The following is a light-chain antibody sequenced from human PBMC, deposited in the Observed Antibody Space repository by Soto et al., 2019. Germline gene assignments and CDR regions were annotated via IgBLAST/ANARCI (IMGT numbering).Light chain of an antibody. Sequence: QSVLMQPASVSGAPGQRVTISCTGSCSNIGAGYDVHWYQQLPGTAPRLLIYGNSNRPSGVPDRFSGSKSGTSASLAITGLQAEDEADYYCQSYDSSLSGSVFGGGTKLTVL. J-gene: IGLJ2*01. V-gene: IGLV1-40*01. CDR2: GNS. CDR3: QSYDSSLSGSV. CDR1: CSNIGAGYD.